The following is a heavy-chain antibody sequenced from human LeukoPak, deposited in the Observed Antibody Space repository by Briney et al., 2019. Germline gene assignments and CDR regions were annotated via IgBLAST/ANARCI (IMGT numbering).Heavy chain of an antibody. CDR1: GGSISSSSYY. D-gene: IGHD3-22*01. J-gene: IGHJ4*02. Sequence: SETLSLTCTVSGGSISSSSYYWGWIRQPPGKGLEWIGSIYYSGSTYYNPSLKSRVTISVDTSKNQFSLKLSSVTAADTAVYYCARDPYYYDSSGYSLWSQGTLVTVSS. CDR2: IYYSGST. CDR3: ARDPYYYDSSGYSL. V-gene: IGHV4-39*07.